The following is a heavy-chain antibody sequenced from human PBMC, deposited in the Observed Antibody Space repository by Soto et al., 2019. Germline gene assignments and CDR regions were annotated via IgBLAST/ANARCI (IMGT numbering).Heavy chain of an antibody. D-gene: IGHD3-10*01. J-gene: IGHJ6*02. CDR3: AQTERGVRGFYGMDV. V-gene: IGHV2-5*01. CDR1: GFSLSTSGVG. Sequence: QITLKESGPTLVKPTQTLTLTCTFSGFSLSTSGVGVGWIRQPPGKALEWLALIYWNDDKRYSPSLKSRLTITKDTSKNQVVLTMTNMDPVDTATYYCAQTERGVRGFYGMDVWGQGTTVTVSS. CDR2: IYWNDDK.